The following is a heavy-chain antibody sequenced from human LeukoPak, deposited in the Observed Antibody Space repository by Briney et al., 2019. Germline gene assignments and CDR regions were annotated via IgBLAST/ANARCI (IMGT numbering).Heavy chain of an antibody. Sequence: PSETLSLTCAVYGGSFSGYYWSWIRQPPGKGLEWIGEINHSGSTNYNPSLKSRVTISVDTSKNQFSLKLSSVTAADTAVYYCARKNRGYSYGATFDYWGQGTLVTVSS. CDR2: INHSGST. CDR1: GGSFSGYY. V-gene: IGHV4-34*01. J-gene: IGHJ4*02. D-gene: IGHD5-18*01. CDR3: ARKNRGYSYGATFDY.